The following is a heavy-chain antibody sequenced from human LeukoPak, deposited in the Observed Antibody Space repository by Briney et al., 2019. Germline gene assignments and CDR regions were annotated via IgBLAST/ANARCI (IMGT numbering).Heavy chain of an antibody. Sequence: GGSLRLSCAASGFTFSSYWMHWVRQAPGKGLEWVSAISGSGGSTYYADSVKGRFTISRDNSKNTLYLQMNSLRAEDAAVYYCAYDSSSWYVMTYWGQGTLVTVSS. CDR3: AYDSSSWYVMTY. CDR1: GFTFSSYW. V-gene: IGHV3-23*01. J-gene: IGHJ4*02. CDR2: ISGSGGST. D-gene: IGHD6-13*01.